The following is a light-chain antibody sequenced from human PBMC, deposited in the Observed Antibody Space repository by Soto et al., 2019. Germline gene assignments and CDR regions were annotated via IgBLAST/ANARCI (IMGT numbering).Light chain of an antibody. CDR1: QSVDTTF. V-gene: IGKV3-20*01. J-gene: IGKJ4*01. CDR2: GAS. Sequence: EIVLTQSPGSLSLSPGQRATLSCRASQSVDTTFFAWYQKKPGQAPRLLIYGASKRATGIPDRFSGSGSGTDFTLIISRLEPEDFAVYYCQQYSIFSLTFGGGTKVEIK. CDR3: QQYSIFSLT.